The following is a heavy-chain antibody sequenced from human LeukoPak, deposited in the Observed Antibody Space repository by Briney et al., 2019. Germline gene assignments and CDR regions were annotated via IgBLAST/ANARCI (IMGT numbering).Heavy chain of an antibody. V-gene: IGHV3-7*01. J-gene: IGHJ4*02. CDR1: GFAFSNSW. CDR2: MKPDGSEK. CDR3: ARDSAGFDY. D-gene: IGHD6-13*01. Sequence: GGSLRLSCAASGFAFSNSWVSWVRQAPGKGLEWVTNMKPDGSEKYYVDSVKGRFTTSRDNAKNSLYLQMNSLRVEDTAVYYCARDSAGFDYWGQGALVTVSS.